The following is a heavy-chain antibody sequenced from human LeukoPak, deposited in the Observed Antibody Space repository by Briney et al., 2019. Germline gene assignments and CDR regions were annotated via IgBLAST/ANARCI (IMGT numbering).Heavy chain of an antibody. CDR3: TTDTYGGFDH. J-gene: IGHJ4*02. Sequence: GGSLRLSCAASGFTFSIPWMSWVRQGPGKGLQWVGRIKNKADGETTDYAAPVKGRFTISRDDSKNMLYLQMNGLKNEDTAVYYCTTDTYGGFDHWGQGALVTVSS. CDR2: IKNKADGETT. D-gene: IGHD3-10*01. CDR1: GFTFSIPW. V-gene: IGHV3-15*01.